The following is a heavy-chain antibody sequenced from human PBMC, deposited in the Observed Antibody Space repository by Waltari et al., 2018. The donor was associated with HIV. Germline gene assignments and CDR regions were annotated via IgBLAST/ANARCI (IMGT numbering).Heavy chain of an antibody. J-gene: IGHJ4*02. D-gene: IGHD6-13*01. CDR2: IYYSGST. CDR1: GGSISSSSYY. Sequence: QLQLQESGPGLVKPSETLSLICTVSGGSISSSSYYWGWIRQPPGKGLEWIGSIYYSGSTDYNPTRKGRVTRPVDTPKNHLSLQLSSVTAADTAVYYCARPYSSSWYYFDYWRQGTLVTVSS. V-gene: IGHV4-39*01. CDR3: ARPYSSSWYYFDY.